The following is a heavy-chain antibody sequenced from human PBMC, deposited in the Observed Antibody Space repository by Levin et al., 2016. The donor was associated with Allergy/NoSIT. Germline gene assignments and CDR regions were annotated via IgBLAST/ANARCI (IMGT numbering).Heavy chain of an antibody. D-gene: IGHD6-19*01. Sequence: VRQAPGKGLEWVSSISSSSSYIYYADSVKGRFTISRDNAKNSLYLQMNSLRAEDTAVYYCARDKRGWNYYYGMDVWGQGTTVTVSS. J-gene: IGHJ6*02. CDR2: ISSSSSYI. CDR3: ARDKRGWNYYYGMDV. V-gene: IGHV3-21*01.